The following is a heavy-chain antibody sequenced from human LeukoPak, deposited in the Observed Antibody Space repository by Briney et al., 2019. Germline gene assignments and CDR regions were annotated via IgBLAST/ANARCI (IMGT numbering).Heavy chain of an antibody. CDR2: IYYSGSA. CDR1: GGSISSYF. J-gene: IGHJ4*02. D-gene: IGHD6-19*01. Sequence: SETLSLTCTVSGGSISSYFWSWIRQPPGKGLEWIGYIYYSGSANYNPSLKSRVTISVDTSKNQFSLKLSSVTAADTAVYYCARTIAVAGTRHFDYWGQGTPVTVSS. CDR3: ARTIAVAGTRHFDY. V-gene: IGHV4-59*01.